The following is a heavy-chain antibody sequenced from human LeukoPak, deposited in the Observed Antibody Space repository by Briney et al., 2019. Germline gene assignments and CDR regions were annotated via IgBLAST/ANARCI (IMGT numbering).Heavy chain of an antibody. D-gene: IGHD6-6*01. CDR3: ARPRYSSSPYFDY. CDR2: IYYSGIT. CDR1: GGSISSSSYY. V-gene: IGHV4-39*01. Sequence: SXTLSLXCTVSGGSISSSSYYWGWIRQPPGKGLEWIGSIYYSGITYYNPSLKSRVTISVDTSKNQFSLKLSSVTAADTAVYYCARPRYSSSPYFDYWGQGTLVTVSS. J-gene: IGHJ4*02.